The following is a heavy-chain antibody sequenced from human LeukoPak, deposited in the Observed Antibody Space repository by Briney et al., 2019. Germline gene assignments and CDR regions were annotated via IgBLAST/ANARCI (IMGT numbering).Heavy chain of an antibody. D-gene: IGHD2-15*01. CDR3: ASIVVVVAATQGDFDY. CDR1: GFTFSTYS. Sequence: GGSLRLSCAASGFTFSTYSMNWVRQAPGKGLEWVSSISSSSSYIYYADSVKGRFTISRDNAKNSLYLQMNSLRAEDTAVYYCASIVVVVAATQGDFDYWGQGTLVTVSS. CDR2: ISSSSSYI. V-gene: IGHV3-21*01. J-gene: IGHJ4*02.